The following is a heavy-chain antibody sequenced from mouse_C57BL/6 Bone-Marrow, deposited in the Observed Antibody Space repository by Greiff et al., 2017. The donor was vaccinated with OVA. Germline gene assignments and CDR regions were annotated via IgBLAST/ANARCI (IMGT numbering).Heavy chain of an antibody. CDR3: ARERSIVTTPY. V-gene: IGHV5-4*01. J-gene: IGHJ3*01. Sequence: EVKVVESGGGLVKPGGSLKLSCAASGFTFSSYAMSWVRQTPEKRLEWVATISAGGSYTYSPDNVKGRFTISRDNAQTNLYLQMSHLKSEDTAMYYCARERSIVTTPYWGQGTLVTVSA. CDR1: GFTFSSYA. D-gene: IGHD2-5*01. CDR2: ISAGGSYT.